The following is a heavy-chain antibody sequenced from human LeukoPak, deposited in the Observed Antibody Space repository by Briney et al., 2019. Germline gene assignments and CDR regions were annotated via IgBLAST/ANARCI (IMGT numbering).Heavy chain of an antibody. CDR2: IINSGGST. V-gene: IGHV3-23*01. Sequence: GGSLRLSCVASGFTFSNYAMSWVRQAPGKGLEWVSVIINSGGSTYYADSVKGRFTISRDNSRNTLYLQMNSLRAEDTAVYYCAKDIYSDYGGLDYWGQGTLVTVSS. CDR1: GFTFSNYA. J-gene: IGHJ4*02. CDR3: AKDIYSDYGGLDY. D-gene: IGHD4-11*01.